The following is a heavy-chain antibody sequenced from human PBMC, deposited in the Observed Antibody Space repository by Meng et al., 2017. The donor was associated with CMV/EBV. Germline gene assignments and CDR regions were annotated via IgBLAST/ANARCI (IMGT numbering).Heavy chain of an antibody. CDR1: GGSISSYY. CDR3: ARDQGGYGDYVDAFDI. CDR2: IYYSGST. Sequence: LRLSCTVSGGSISSYYWSWIRQPPGKGLEWIGYIYYSGSTNYNPSLKSRVTISVDTSKNQFSLKLSSVTAADTAVYYCARDQGGYGDYVDAFDIWGQGTMVTVSS. J-gene: IGHJ3*02. D-gene: IGHD4-17*01. V-gene: IGHV4-59*01.